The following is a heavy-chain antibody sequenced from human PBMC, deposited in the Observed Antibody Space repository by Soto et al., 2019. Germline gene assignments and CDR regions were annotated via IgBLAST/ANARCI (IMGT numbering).Heavy chain of an antibody. J-gene: IGHJ4*02. Sequence: QVQLVESGGGVVQPARSRRLSCAASGFTFSRHAMHWVRQAPGRGLEWVAVIWYPGIDKYYADSVKGRFTISRDNSKNTVYLQMNSLRGEDTAVYYCATGFLGLCTGGNCPLDYWGQGTLVTVSS. V-gene: IGHV3-33*01. D-gene: IGHD2-15*01. CDR3: ATGFLGLCTGGNCPLDY. CDR2: IWYPGIDK. CDR1: GFTFSRHA.